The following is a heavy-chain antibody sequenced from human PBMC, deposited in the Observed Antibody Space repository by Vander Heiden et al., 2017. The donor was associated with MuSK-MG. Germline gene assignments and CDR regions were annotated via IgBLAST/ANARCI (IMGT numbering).Heavy chain of an antibody. CDR1: GFTFSSYA. J-gene: IGHJ3*02. V-gene: IGHV3-23*01. CDR3: AKIRNDAFDI. Sequence: EVQLLESGGGLVQPGGSLRLSCAASGFTFSSYAMSWVRQAPGKGLEWVSAISGSGGSTDDADSVKGRFTISRDNSQNTLYLKIQRLSAEDTAVYYGAKIRNDAFDIWFQGTMVTVSS. CDR2: ISGSGGST.